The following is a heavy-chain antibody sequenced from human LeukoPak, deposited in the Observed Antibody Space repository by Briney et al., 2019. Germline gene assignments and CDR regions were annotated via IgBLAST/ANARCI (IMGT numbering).Heavy chain of an antibody. V-gene: IGHV4-34*01. J-gene: IGHJ6*02. Sequence: SETLSLTCAVYGGSFSGYYWSWIRQPPGKGLERIGEINHSGSTNYNPSLKSRVTISVDTSKNQFSLKLSSVTAADTAVYYCARYGLAAPGSGGMDVWGQGTTVTVSS. D-gene: IGHD6-6*01. CDR1: GGSFSGYY. CDR2: INHSGST. CDR3: ARYGLAAPGSGGMDV.